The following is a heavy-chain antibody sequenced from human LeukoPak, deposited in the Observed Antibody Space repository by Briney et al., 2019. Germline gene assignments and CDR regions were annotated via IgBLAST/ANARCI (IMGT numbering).Heavy chain of an antibody. CDR2: FDPEDGES. D-gene: IGHD1-26*01. CDR1: GASLSETS. CDR3: ATADKWEPLDY. Sequence: ASVKVSCKVSGASLSETSIHWVRQAPGQWLEWVGGFDPEDGESIFALRFQGRFSMTEDTSTDTAYMELRSLRPEDTAVYYCATADKWEPLDYWGQGTLVTVSS. V-gene: IGHV1-24*01. J-gene: IGHJ4*02.